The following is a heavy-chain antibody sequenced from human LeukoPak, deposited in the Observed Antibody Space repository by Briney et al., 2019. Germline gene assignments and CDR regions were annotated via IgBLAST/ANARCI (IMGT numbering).Heavy chain of an antibody. Sequence: GGSLRLSCAASGFTFSNAWMSWVRQAPGKGLEWVGRIKREIDGGTTDYAAPVKGRFIISRDDSKNTLYLQMNSLKTEDTAVYYCTTYSSGYPWGQGTLVTVSS. CDR3: TTYSSGYP. V-gene: IGHV3-15*01. CDR1: GFTFSNAW. D-gene: IGHD6-25*01. J-gene: IGHJ5*02. CDR2: IKREIDGGTT.